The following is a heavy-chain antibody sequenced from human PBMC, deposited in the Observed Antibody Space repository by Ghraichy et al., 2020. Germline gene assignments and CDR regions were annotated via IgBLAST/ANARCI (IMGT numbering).Heavy chain of an antibody. CDR1: GFTFSRYW. CDR2: INEDGSAK. Sequence: GGSLRLSCAASGFTFSRYWMSWVRQAPGKGLEWVANINEDGSAKYYVDSVEGRFTISRDNAKNSLHLQMNSLRAEDRAVYYCARDCDRGCFDYWGQGALVTVSS. V-gene: IGHV3-7*01. CDR3: ARDCDRGCFDY. J-gene: IGHJ4*02.